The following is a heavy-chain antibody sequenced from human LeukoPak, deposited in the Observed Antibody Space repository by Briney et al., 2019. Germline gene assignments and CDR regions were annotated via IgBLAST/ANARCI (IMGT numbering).Heavy chain of an antibody. Sequence: PSETLSLTCAVYGGSFSGYYWSWIRQPPGKGLEWIGEINHSGSTNYNPSLKSRVTISVDTSKNQFSLKLSSVTAADTAVYYCARAYYGSGSPLRYFDYWGQGTLVTVSS. CDR3: ARAYYGSGSPLRYFDY. CDR2: INHSGST. J-gene: IGHJ4*02. V-gene: IGHV4-34*01. D-gene: IGHD3-10*01. CDR1: GGSFSGYY.